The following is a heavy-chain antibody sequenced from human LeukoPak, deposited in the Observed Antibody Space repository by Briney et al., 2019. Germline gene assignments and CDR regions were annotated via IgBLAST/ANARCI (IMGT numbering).Heavy chain of an antibody. J-gene: IGHJ2*01. CDR1: GGSISSYY. CDR3: ARDKIWYFDL. Sequence: PSETLSLTCTVSGGSISSYYWSWIRQPPGKGLEWIGYIYYSGNTNYNPSLKSRVTISVDTSKNQFSLMLSSVTAADTAVYYCARDKIWYFDLWGRGTLVTVSS. CDR2: IYYSGNT. V-gene: IGHV4-59*01.